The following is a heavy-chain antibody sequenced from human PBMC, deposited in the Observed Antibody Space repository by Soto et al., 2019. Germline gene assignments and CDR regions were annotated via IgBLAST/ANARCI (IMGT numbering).Heavy chain of an antibody. CDR2: IIPVFGTA. J-gene: IGHJ6*02. CDR1: GGTFSSYA. V-gene: IGHV1-69*01. Sequence: QVQLVQSGAEVKKPGSSVKVSCKASGGTFSSYAISWVRQAPGQGLEWMGGIIPVFGTANYAQKFQGRVTITADESTSTAYMDLSCLRSEDTAVYYCARWGGARGYYDSSGYSSYYGMDVWGQGTTVTVSS. D-gene: IGHD3-22*01. CDR3: ARWGGARGYYDSSGYSSYYGMDV.